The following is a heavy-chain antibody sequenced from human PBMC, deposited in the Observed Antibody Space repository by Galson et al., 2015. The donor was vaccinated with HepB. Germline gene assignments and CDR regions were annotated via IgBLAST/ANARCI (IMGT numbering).Heavy chain of an antibody. CDR1: GGSIGSGGYS. CDR3: ANRYCTSTSCAFGP. D-gene: IGHD2-2*01. V-gene: IGHV4-30-2*01. J-gene: IGHJ5*02. Sequence: TLSLTCAVSGGSIGSGGYSWSWIRQPPGKALEWIGYIYHSGSTYYNPSLKSRVTISLDRSKNHFSLKLTSVTAADTAVYYCANRYCTSTSCAFGPWGQGTLVTVSS. CDR2: IYHSGST.